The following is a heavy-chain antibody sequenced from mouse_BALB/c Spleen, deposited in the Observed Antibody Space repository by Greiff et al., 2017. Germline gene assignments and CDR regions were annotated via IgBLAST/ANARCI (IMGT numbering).Heavy chain of an antibody. Sequence: VQLVESGAELAKPGASVKMSCKASGYTFTSYWMHWVKQRPGQGLEWIGYINPSTGYTEYNQKFKDKATLTADKSSSTAYMQLSSLTSEDSAVYYCASGYYGNYGAMDYWGQGTSVTVSS. CDR1: GYTFTSYW. J-gene: IGHJ4*01. CDR2: INPSTGYT. D-gene: IGHD2-1*01. CDR3: ASGYYGNYGAMDY. V-gene: IGHV1-7*01.